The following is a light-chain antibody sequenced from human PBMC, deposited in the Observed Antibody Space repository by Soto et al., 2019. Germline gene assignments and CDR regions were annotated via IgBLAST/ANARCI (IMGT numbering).Light chain of an antibody. V-gene: IGLV2-11*01. CDR2: DIS. CDR1: SSDVGGYNY. Sequence: QSDLPQPRSVSGSPGQSVTLSCTGTSSDVGGYNYVSWYQQHPGKAPKLMIYDISKRPSGVPDLSSGSKSGNTASLTISGLQAEDDADDYCCSHAGSYNHVVFGVGTKLTVL. J-gene: IGLJ2*01. CDR3: CSHAGSYNHVV.